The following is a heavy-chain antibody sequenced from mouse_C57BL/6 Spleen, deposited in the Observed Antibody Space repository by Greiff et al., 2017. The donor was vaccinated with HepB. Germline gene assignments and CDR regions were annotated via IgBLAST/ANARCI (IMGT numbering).Heavy chain of an antibody. J-gene: IGHJ3*01. V-gene: IGHV1-54*01. Sequence: VQGVESGAELVRPGTSVKVSCKASGYAFTNYLIEWVKQRPGQGLEWIGVINPGSGGTNYNEKFKGKATLTADKSSSTAYMQLSSLTSEDSAVYFCARSSPYGYDWFAYWGQGTLVTVSA. CDR2: INPGSGGT. CDR3: ARSSPYGYDWFAY. D-gene: IGHD2-2*01. CDR1: GYAFTNYL.